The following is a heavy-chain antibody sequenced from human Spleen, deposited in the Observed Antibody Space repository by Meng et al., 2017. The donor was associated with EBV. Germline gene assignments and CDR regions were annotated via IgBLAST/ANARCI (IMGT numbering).Heavy chain of an antibody. CDR3: ASESGRGFTPDY. CDR2: LIPLSDAP. Sequence: QVQVGPSGAEVKKPGSSVKVSCKTSGGTFRSDAISWVRQAPGQGLEWMGGLIPLSDAPHYAQKFQGRVTITADESTSTHYLDLSGLRAEDTAVYYCASESGRGFTPDYWGQGTLVTVSS. V-gene: IGHV1-69*01. CDR1: GGTFRSDA. D-gene: IGHD3-10*01. J-gene: IGHJ4*02.